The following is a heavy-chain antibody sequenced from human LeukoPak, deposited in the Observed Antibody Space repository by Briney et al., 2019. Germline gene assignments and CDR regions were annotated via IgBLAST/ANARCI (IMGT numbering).Heavy chain of an antibody. CDR3: AKGDYYDSSGYYPFGY. D-gene: IGHD3-22*01. V-gene: IGHV3-33*06. CDR1: GFTFSSYG. J-gene: IGHJ4*02. Sequence: PGGSLRLSCAASGFTFSSYGMHWVRQAPGKGLEWVAVIWYDGSNKYYADSVKGRFTISRDNSKNTLYLQMNSLRAEDTAVYYCAKGDYYDSSGYYPFGYWGQGTLVTVSS. CDR2: IWYDGSNK.